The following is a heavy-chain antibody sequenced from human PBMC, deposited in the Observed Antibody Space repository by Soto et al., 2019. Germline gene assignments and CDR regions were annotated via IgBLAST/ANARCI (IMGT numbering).Heavy chain of an antibody. CDR2: MFYSGAT. CDR3: ARHKSGSDWLDP. J-gene: IGHJ5*02. CDR1: GGSISDISYC. V-gene: IGHV4-39*01. Sequence: SETLSLTCTVSGGSISDISYCWGWIRQPPGKGLQWIGCMFYSGATYYNPSLKNRVTLPVDTSNNEFSLKLVSVTAPDTAVYYCARHKSGSDWLDPWGQGTLVTVSS. D-gene: IGHD2-15*01.